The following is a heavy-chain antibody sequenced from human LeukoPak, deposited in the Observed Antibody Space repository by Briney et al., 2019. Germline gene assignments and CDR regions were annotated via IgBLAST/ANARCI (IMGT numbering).Heavy chain of an antibody. CDR1: GYTFTSYS. V-gene: IGHV1-18*01. CDR3: ARDGAFDY. CDR2: ISAYNGNT. J-gene: IGHJ4*02. Sequence: ASVKVSCKASGYTFTSYSISWVRQAPGQGLEWMGWISAYNGNTNYAQKFQGRVTMTRDTAISTAHMELSRLKSDDTAVYYCARDGAFDYWGQGTLVTVSS.